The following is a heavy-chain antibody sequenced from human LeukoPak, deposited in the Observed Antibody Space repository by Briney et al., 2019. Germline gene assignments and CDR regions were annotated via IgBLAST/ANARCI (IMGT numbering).Heavy chain of an antibody. J-gene: IGHJ6*03. CDR3: AKDSPVDSSGYYHGYYMDV. Sequence: GGSLRLSCAASGFTFHDYAMHWVRQAPGKGLEWVSLISWDGGSTYYADSVKGRFTISRDNSKNSLYLQMNSLRAEDTALYYCAKDSPVDSSGYYHGYYMDVWGKGTTVTVSS. CDR1: GFTFHDYA. CDR2: ISWDGGST. V-gene: IGHV3-43D*03. D-gene: IGHD3-22*01.